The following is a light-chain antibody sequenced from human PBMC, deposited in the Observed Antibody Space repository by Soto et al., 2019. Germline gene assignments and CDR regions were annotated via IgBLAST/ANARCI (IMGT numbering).Light chain of an antibody. CDR1: QSVSSSY. Sequence: EIVLTQSPGTLSLSPGERATLSCRASQSVSSSYLAWYQQKPGHAPRLLIYGASSSATGIPDRFSGSGSGTDFTLTISRLEPEDFAVYYCHQYDSLYTFGQGTKLEIK. CDR3: HQYDSLYT. V-gene: IGKV3-20*01. CDR2: GAS. J-gene: IGKJ2*01.